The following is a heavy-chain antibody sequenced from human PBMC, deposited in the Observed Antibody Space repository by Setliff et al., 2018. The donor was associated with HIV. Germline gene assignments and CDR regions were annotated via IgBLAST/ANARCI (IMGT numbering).Heavy chain of an antibody. Sequence: SETLSLTCTVSGGSITSGTYYWNWIRQHPGKGLEWIGYIYYSGSTYYNPSLKSRITISVDTSKNQFSLTLNSVTAADTAVYYCASSVDNYGDNRWFDPWGQGTLVTVSS. V-gene: IGHV4-31*03. D-gene: IGHD4-17*01. CDR2: IYYSGST. J-gene: IGHJ5*02. CDR1: GGSITSGTYY. CDR3: ASSVDNYGDNRWFDP.